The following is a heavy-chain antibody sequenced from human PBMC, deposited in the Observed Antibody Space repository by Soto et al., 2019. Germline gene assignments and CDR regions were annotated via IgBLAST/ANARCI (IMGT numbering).Heavy chain of an antibody. Sequence: QLQLQESGSGLVKPSQTLSLTCAVSGGSISSGDYSWNWIRQPPGKGLEWIGYIYYGGSTYYNPPLQSRVTMAGDRSRNQFSLKLNSVTAADTAVYYCARVRREYDNSGPVDYWGQGTLVTVSS. CDR3: ARVRREYDNSGPVDY. V-gene: IGHV4-30-2*01. J-gene: IGHJ4*02. CDR2: IYYGGST. CDR1: GGSISSGDYS. D-gene: IGHD3-22*01.